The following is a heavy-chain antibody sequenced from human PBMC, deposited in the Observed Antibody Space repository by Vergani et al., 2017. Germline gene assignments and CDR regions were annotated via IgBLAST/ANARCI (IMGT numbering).Heavy chain of an antibody. V-gene: IGHV3-74*01. CDR1: GFTFSSYW. D-gene: IGHD6-13*01. Sequence: EVQLVESGGGLVQPGGSLRLSCAASGFTFSSYWMHWVRQAPGKGLVWVSRFNSDGSSTSYADSVKGRFTISRDNAKNTLYLQMNSLRAEDTAVYYCARMPTYSSSWYGFDYWGQGTLVTVSS. J-gene: IGHJ4*02. CDR2: FNSDGSST. CDR3: ARMPTYSSSWYGFDY.